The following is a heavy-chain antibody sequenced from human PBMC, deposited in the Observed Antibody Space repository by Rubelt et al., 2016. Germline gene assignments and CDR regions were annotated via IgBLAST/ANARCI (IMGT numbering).Heavy chain of an antibody. D-gene: IGHD3-10*01. CDR3: AGDSRLSYTWYFDL. V-gene: IGHV4-59*01. CDR2: IYYSGST. CDR1: GGSISDYY. J-gene: IGHJ2*01. Sequence: QVQLQESGPGLVKPSETLSLTCTVSGGSISDYYWNWIRQAPGQGLELIGYIYYSGSTNYNPSLKSRITMSVDTSKNQFSLKLSSVIAAETAVYYCAGDSRLSYTWYFDLWGRGTLVTVSS.